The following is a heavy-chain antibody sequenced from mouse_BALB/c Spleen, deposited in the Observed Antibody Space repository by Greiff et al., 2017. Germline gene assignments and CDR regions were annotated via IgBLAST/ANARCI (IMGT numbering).Heavy chain of an antibody. V-gene: IGHV4-1*02. CDR3: ARPLDGYYWFAY. D-gene: IGHD2-3*01. CDR1: GFDFSRYW. Sequence: EVKLLESGGGLVQPGGSLKLSCAASGFDFSRYWMSWVRQAPGKGLEWIGEINPDSSTINYTPSLKDKFIISRDNAKNTLYLQMSKVRSEDTALYYCARPLDGYYWFAYWGQGTLVTVSA. CDR2: INPDSSTI. J-gene: IGHJ3*01.